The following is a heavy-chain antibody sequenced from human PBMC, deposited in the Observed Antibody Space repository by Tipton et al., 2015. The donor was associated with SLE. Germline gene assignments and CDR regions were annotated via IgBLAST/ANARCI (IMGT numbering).Heavy chain of an antibody. V-gene: IGHV3-21*01. CDR3: ARERTPIFGVVTAAWFDP. J-gene: IGHJ5*02. CDR2: ISSSSSYI. CDR1: GFTFSSYS. Sequence: SLRLSCAASGFTFSSYSMNWVRQAPGKGLEWVSSISSSSSYIYYADSVKGRFTISRDNSKNTLYLQMNSLRAEDTVVYYCARERTPIFGVVTAAWFDPWGQGTLVTVSS. D-gene: IGHD3-3*01.